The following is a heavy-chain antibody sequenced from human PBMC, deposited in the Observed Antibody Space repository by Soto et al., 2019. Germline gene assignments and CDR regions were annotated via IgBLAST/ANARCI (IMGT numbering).Heavy chain of an antibody. CDR3: PNIKSASVVWFRDSPLDY. CDR1: GLTLSNYW. D-gene: IGHD3-10*01. Sequence: EVQLVESGGGLVQPGGSLRLSCAASGLTLSNYWMYWVRQAPGKGPVWVSRINGDGSSTSYADSVKGRFTTSKDNARNHLDPQMNRLRVEDTGFYYLPNIKSASVVWFRDSPLDYWGQGTLVTVSS. V-gene: IGHV3-74*01. J-gene: IGHJ4*02. CDR2: INGDGSST.